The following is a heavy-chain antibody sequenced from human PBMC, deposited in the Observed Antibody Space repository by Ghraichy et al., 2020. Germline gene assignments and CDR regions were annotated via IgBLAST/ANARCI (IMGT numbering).Heavy chain of an antibody. Sequence: GESLNISCAASGFSFSNYIMNWVRQAPGKGLEWVSHISSSSRTISYADSVKGRFTVSRDNAKNSMFLQMNSLRDEDTAVYYCARASRVVRFYYYDALDVWGQGTTVTV. CDR1: GFSFSNYI. V-gene: IGHV3-48*02. D-gene: IGHD4-23*01. CDR3: ARASRVVRFYYYDALDV. J-gene: IGHJ6*02. CDR2: ISSSSRTI.